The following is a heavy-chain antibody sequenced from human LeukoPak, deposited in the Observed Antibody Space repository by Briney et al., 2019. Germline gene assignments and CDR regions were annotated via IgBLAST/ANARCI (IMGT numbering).Heavy chain of an antibody. J-gene: IGHJ6*02. CDR1: GYSFTSYW. D-gene: IGHD6-13*01. CDR3: ARSHSSSWHPLYYYYYGMDV. Sequence: GESLKISCKGSGYSFTSYWIGWVRQMPGKGLEWMGIIYPGDSDTRYSPSFQGQVTISADKSISTAYLQWSSLKASDTAMYYCARSHSSSWHPLYYYYYGMDVWGQGTTVTVSS. CDR2: IYPGDSDT. V-gene: IGHV5-51*01.